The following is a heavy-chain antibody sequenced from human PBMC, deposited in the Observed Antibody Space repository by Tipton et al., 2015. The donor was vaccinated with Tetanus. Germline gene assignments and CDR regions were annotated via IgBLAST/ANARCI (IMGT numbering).Heavy chain of an antibody. D-gene: IGHD3-16*01. V-gene: IGHV3-23*01. CDR1: GFTLSRYT. Sequence: SLRLSCAASGFTLSRYTLNWVRQAPGKGLQWVSAISGSSLRPYYADSVKGRFTISRDNSKNTVWLQLNSLRVEDTAMYYCARDRRGGLWLDGGFDYWGQGTLVTVSS. CDR2: ISGSSLRP. J-gene: IGHJ4*02. CDR3: ARDRRGGLWLDGGFDY.